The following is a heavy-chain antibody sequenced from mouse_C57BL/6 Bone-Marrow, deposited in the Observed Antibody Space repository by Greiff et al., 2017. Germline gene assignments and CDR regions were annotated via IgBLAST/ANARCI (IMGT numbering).Heavy chain of an antibody. Sequence: EVLLVESGAELVRPGASVKLSCTASGFTIKDDYMHWVKQRPEPGLEWIGWIDPENGDTEYASKFQGKATITADTSSNTAYLQLTSVTSEDTAVYYCTTWWCHWFAYWGQGTMVTVSA. D-gene: IGHD1-1*02. J-gene: IGHJ3*01. CDR2: IDPENGDT. CDR1: GFTIKDDY. V-gene: IGHV14-4*01. CDR3: TTWWCHWFAY.